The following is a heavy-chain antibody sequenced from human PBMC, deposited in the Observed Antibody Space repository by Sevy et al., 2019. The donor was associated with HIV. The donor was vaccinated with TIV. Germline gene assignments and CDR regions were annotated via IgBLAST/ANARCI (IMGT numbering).Heavy chain of an antibody. J-gene: IGHJ3*01. CDR1: GFTFRDYH. CDR2: ISSGGSTI. CDR3: ARAYSSGWYGDDGLDF. Sequence: GGSLRLSCAASGFTFRDYHMTWLRLAPGKGLEWVSYISSGGSTIHYADSVKGRFTISRDNAENSVYLQMNSLRVDDTAFYYCARAYSSGWYGDDGLDFWGPGTMVTVSS. V-gene: IGHV3-11*01. D-gene: IGHD6-19*01.